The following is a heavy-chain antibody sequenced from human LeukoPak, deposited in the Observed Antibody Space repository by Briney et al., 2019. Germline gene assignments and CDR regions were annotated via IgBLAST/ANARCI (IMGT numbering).Heavy chain of an antibody. Sequence: ASVKVSCKASGYSFTGHHMYWVRQAPGQGLQWLGWINPMNGDTRYAQNFQGRLTMTRDTFISTAYMELSGLRPDDTAVYYCARVWIGVDSSWFEGCDSWGQRTLLTVSS. CDR2: INPMNGDT. CDR3: ARVWIGVDSSWFEGCDS. D-gene: IGHD6-13*01. CDR1: GYSFTGHH. V-gene: IGHV1-2*02. J-gene: IGHJ4*02.